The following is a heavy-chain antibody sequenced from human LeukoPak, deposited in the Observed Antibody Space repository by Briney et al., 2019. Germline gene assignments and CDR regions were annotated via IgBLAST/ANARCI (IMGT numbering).Heavy chain of an antibody. Sequence: GGSLRLSCAASGFTVSSNYMSWVRQAPGKGLEWVANMKQDGGEKDYVDSVKGRFTISRDNAKNSLYLQMNSLRAEDTAVYYCARVRGSTMGDWGQGTLVTVSS. V-gene: IGHV3-7*01. CDR1: GFTVSSNY. CDR3: ARVRGSTMGD. D-gene: IGHD1-26*01. CDR2: MKQDGGEK. J-gene: IGHJ4*02.